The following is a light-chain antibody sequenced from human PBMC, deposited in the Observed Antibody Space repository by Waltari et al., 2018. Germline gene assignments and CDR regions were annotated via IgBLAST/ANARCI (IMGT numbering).Light chain of an antibody. V-gene: IGKV3-15*01. CDR3: QQYKNWPPVT. CDR2: GAS. CDR1: QSVSSN. Sequence: EIVMTQSPATLSVSPGDRATLSCRASQSVSSNLAWYQQKPGQAPSLLIYGASTRATGIPARFSGSGSGTEFTLTISSLQSEDFALYYCQQYKNWPPVTFGGGTKVEIK. J-gene: IGKJ4*01.